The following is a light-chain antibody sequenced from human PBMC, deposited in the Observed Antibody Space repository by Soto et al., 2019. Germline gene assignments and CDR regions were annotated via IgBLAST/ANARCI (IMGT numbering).Light chain of an antibody. V-gene: IGKV3-20*01. Sequence: EIVLTQSPGTLSLSPGERVTLSCRASQNVRSNYLAWYHQKPGQAPRLLIYGASTRTSGIPERFSGSGSGTDFTLTISRLEPEDFAVYYCQDYGSSEWTFGQGTKVDIK. CDR3: QDYGSSEWT. J-gene: IGKJ1*01. CDR1: QNVRSNY. CDR2: GAS.